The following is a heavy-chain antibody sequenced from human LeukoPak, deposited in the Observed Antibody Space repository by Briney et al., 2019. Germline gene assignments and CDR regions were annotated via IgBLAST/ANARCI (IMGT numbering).Heavy chain of an antibody. D-gene: IGHD6-19*01. CDR2: IWYDGSDE. V-gene: IGHV3-33*08. J-gene: IGHJ4*02. CDR1: GFTFSRNG. Sequence: PGGSLRLSRAASGFTFSRNGMHWVRQAPGRGLEWVAYIWYDGSDEDYADSVKGRFTISRDNSRNTLYLQMNSLRAEDTAVYYCARYTTGHGFDFWGQGTLVTVSS. CDR3: ARYTTGHGFDF.